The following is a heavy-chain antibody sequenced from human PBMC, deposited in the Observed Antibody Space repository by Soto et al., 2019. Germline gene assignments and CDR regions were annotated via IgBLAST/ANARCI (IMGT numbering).Heavy chain of an antibody. Sequence: ESGGGLVKPGGSLRLSCAASGFTFSNAWMSWVRQAPGKGLEWVGRIKSKTDGGTTDYAAPVKGRFTISRDDSKNTLYLQMNSLKTEDTAVYYCTTDRVVVVAADYFDYWGQGTLVTVSS. CDR3: TTDRVVVVAADYFDY. J-gene: IGHJ4*02. CDR2: IKSKTDGGTT. D-gene: IGHD2-15*01. CDR1: GFTFSNAW. V-gene: IGHV3-15*01.